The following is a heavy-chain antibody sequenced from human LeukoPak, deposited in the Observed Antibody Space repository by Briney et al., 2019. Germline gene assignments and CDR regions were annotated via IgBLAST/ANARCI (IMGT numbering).Heavy chain of an antibody. Sequence: SETLSLTSTVSGGSISSYYWSWTRQPPGKGLGWIGYIYYSGSTNYNPSLKSRVTISVDTSKNQFSLKLSSVTAADTAVYYCARGDSSSWYLGAFDIWGQGTMVTVSS. V-gene: IGHV4-59*01. CDR3: ARGDSSSWYLGAFDI. CDR1: GGSISSYY. J-gene: IGHJ3*02. D-gene: IGHD6-13*01. CDR2: IYYSGST.